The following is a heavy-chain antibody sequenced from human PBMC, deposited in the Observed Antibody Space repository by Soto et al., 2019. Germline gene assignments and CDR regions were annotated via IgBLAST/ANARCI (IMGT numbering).Heavy chain of an antibody. V-gene: IGHV3-48*02. CDR2: ISSSSSTI. Sequence: EVQLVESGGGLVQPGGPLSLSCAASGFPFSSFSMNWFRQAPGKGLEWVSYISSSSSTIYYADSVKGRFTISRDNAKNSLYLQMNSLRDEDTAVYYCASGISKKGYFDYWGQGTLVTVSS. J-gene: IGHJ4*02. CDR1: GFPFSSFS. D-gene: IGHD1-26*01. CDR3: ASGISKKGYFDY.